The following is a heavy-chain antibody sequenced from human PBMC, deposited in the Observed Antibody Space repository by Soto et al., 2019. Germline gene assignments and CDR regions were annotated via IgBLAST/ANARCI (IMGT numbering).Heavy chain of an antibody. J-gene: IGHJ6*02. V-gene: IGHV3-30*18. CDR3: AKDSEGSRIYYYYGMDV. CDR2: ISYDGNNK. D-gene: IGHD2-2*01. Sequence: PGGSLRLSCAASGFTFSSYGMHWVRQAPGKGLEWVAVISYDGNNKYYADSVTGRFTISRDNSKNTLYLQMNSLRAEDTAIYYCAKDSEGSRIYYYYGMDVWGRGTTVTVSS. CDR1: GFTFSSYG.